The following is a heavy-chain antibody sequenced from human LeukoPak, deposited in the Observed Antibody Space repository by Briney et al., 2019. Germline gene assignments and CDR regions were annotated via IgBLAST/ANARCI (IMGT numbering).Heavy chain of an antibody. J-gene: IGHJ4*02. Sequence: GGSLRLSCAASGFTFSTYAMTWVRQAPGKGLEWVSGISGSGGSTYYAESVKGRFTISRDSSKNTLFLQMNSLGAEDTAVYYCAKDLGGTYWGYFDYWGQGTLVTVSS. CDR2: ISGSGGST. CDR3: AKDLGGTYWGYFDY. D-gene: IGHD1-26*01. V-gene: IGHV3-23*01. CDR1: GFTFSTYA.